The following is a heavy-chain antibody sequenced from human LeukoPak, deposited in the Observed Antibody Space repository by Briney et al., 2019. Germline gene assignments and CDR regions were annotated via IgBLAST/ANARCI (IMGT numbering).Heavy chain of an antibody. CDR1: GYTFTSYD. V-gene: IGHV1-18*01. CDR3: ARRIQLWLPGAYYFDY. Sequence: EASVKVSCKASGYTFTSYDINWVRQATGQGLEWMGWISAYNGNTNYAQKLQGRVTMTTDTSTSTAYMELRSLRSDDTAVYYCARRIQLWLPGAYYFDYWGQGTLVTVSS. J-gene: IGHJ4*02. D-gene: IGHD5-18*01. CDR2: ISAYNGNT.